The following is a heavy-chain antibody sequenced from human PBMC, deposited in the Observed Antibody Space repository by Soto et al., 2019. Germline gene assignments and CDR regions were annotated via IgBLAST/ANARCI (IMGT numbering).Heavy chain of an antibody. D-gene: IGHD3-3*01. CDR3: ARDHYYDFWSGYSRYYYYYYGMDV. V-gene: IGHV1-46*01. CDR2: INPSCGST. J-gene: IGHJ6*02. Sequence: SVKVACKASGYTFTSYYMHWVRQAPGQGLEWMGIINPSCGSTSYAQKFQGRVTMTRDTSTSTVYMELSSLRAEDTAVYYCARDHYYDFWSGYSRYYYYYYGMDVWGQGTTDTV. CDR1: GYTFTSYY.